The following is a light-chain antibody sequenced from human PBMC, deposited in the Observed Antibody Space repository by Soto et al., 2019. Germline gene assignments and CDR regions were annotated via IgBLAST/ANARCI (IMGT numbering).Light chain of an antibody. CDR2: EVS. CDR3: SSYTSSITVV. Sequence: QSALTQPPSVSGSPGQSVTISCTGTSSDVGSYNRVSWYQQPPGTATKLMIYEVSNRPSGVPDRFSGSKSGNTASLTISGLQAEDEADYYCSSYTSSITVVFGGGTQLTVL. CDR1: SSDVGSYNR. V-gene: IGLV2-18*02. J-gene: IGLJ2*01.